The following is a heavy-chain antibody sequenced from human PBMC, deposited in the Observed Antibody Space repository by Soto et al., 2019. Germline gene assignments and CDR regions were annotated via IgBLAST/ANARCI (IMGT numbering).Heavy chain of an antibody. CDR1: DGNIISSSYY. D-gene: IGHD3-10*01. CDR3: SRRGMDRGVIPCLGVP. Sequence: SSQTKPLPSTVSDGNIISSSYYRSWIRKPPGKGLEWIGSIYYSGSTYYNPSLKSRVTISVDTSKNQFSLKLSSVTAADTAVYYFSRRGMDRGVIPCLGVPWEQGSRVTV. J-gene: IGHJ5*02. V-gene: IGHV4-39*01. CDR2: IYYSGST.